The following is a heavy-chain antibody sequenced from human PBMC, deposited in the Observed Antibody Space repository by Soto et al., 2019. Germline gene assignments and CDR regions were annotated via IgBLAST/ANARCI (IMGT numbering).Heavy chain of an antibody. Sequence: PSETLSLTCTVSSGSISGYYWSWIRQPPGKGLEWIGYIYDSGNTNNNPSLKSRVTISVDTSKNQFSLNLSSVTAADTAVYYCARRSGGNSYYLDSWGQGTLVTVSS. J-gene: IGHJ4*02. CDR2: IYDSGNT. V-gene: IGHV4-59*08. CDR3: ARRSGGNSYYLDS. CDR1: SGSISGYY. D-gene: IGHD2-21*02.